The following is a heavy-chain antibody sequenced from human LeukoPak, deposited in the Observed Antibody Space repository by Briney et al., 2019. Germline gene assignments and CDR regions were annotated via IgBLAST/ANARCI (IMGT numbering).Heavy chain of an antibody. D-gene: IGHD5-18*01. CDR3: ARAARGYSYGYGLSRYYGMDV. V-gene: IGHV1-18*01. CDR2: ISAYNGNT. J-gene: IGHJ6*02. CDR1: GYTFTSYG. Sequence: GASVKVSCKASGYTFTSYGISWVRQAPGQGLEWMGWISAYNGNTNYAQKLQGRVTMTTGTSTSTAYMELSSLRSEDTAVYYCARAARGYSYGYGLSRYYGMDVWGQGTTVTVSS.